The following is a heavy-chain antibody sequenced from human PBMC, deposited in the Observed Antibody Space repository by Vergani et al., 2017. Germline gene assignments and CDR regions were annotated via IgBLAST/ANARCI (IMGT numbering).Heavy chain of an antibody. CDR3: AKDEGDYGDAYYYMDV. CDR1: GYTFTGYY. V-gene: IGHV1-2*02. CDR2: INPNSGGT. Sequence: QVQLVQSGAEVKKPGASVKVSCKASGYTFTGYYMHWVRQAPGQGLEWMGWINPNSGGTNYAQKFQGRVTMTRDTSISTAYMELSRLRSDDTAVYYCAKDEGDYGDAYYYMDVWGKGTTVTVSS. J-gene: IGHJ6*03. D-gene: IGHD4-17*01.